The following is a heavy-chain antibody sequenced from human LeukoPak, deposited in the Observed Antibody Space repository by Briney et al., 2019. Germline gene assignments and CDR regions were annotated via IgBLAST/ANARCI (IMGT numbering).Heavy chain of an antibody. V-gene: IGHV4-39*01. J-gene: IGHJ4*02. CDR2: IYYSGNT. CDR3: MRHEEEDGYNAKPFDF. D-gene: IGHD5-24*01. Sequence: SETLSLTCTVSGGSISNSNYYWGWVRQPPGEGREWIGTIYYSGNTYYTTSLKSRVTISVDTSKNQFFLRLSSVTAADTAVYFCMRHEEEDGYNAKPFDFWGQGTLVTVSS. CDR1: GGSISNSNYY.